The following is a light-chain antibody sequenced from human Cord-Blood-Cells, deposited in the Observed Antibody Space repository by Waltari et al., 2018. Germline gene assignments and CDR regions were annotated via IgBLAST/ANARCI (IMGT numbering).Light chain of an antibody. CDR1: RSDVGSSNL. CDR2: EGR. CDR3: CSYAGSSTYV. Sequence: QSALTQPASVSGSPGQSITISCTGTRSDVGSSNLFSWYQQHPGKAPKLMIYEGRKRPSGVSNRFSGSKSGNTASLTISGLQAEDEADYYCCSYAGSSTYVFGTGTKVTVL. V-gene: IGLV2-23*01. J-gene: IGLJ1*01.